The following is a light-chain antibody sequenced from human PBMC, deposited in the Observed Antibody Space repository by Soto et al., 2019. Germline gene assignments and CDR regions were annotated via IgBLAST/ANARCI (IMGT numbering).Light chain of an antibody. CDR2: VVS. CDR1: QKVYTY. V-gene: IGKV3-11*01. CDR3: QRRANWPPMYS. J-gene: IGKJ2*03. Sequence: EIVLTQSPATLSLSPGERATLSCRSNQKVYTYLAWYQQKPGQAPRLLRYVVSKRAADIPARFSGRGSGTDFTLTISFLELEDFAVYFCQRRANWPPMYSFGTGTKLEMK.